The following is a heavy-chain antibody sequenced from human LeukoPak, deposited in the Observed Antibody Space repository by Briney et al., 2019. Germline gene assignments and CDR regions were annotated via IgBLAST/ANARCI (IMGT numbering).Heavy chain of an antibody. V-gene: IGHV1-3*01. J-gene: IGHJ6*04. CDR2: INAGNGNT. D-gene: IGHD3-10*01. CDR3: AREPSSGSYLYGQYGMDV. CDR1: GYTFTSYA. Sequence: ASVKVSCKASGYTFTSYAMHWVRQAPGQRLEWMGWINAGNGNTKYSQKFQGRVTITRDTSASTAYMELSSLGSEDTAVYYCAREPSSGSYLYGQYGMDVWGKGTTVTVSS.